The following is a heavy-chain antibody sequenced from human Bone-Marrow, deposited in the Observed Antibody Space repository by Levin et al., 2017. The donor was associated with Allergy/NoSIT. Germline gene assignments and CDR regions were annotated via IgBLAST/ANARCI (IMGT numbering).Heavy chain of an antibody. CDR3: TRQTAGGNYGDY. J-gene: IGHJ4*01. D-gene: IGHD4-23*01. V-gene: IGHV5-51*01. Sequence: TTGGSLRLSCKGSGYDFTTSWVAWVRQVPGRGLEWMGMIDPRDSDTRYSPSFRGQVSISADKSVNTAYLQWSRLEAADSAVYYCTRQTAGGNYGDYWGQGTRVTVSS. CDR1: GYDFTTSW. CDR2: IDPRDSDT.